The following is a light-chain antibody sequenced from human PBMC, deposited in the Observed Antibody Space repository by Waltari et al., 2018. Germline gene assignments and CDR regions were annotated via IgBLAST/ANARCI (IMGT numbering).Light chain of an antibody. CDR2: GES. J-gene: IGKJ1*01. CDR3: QQYNNWPWT. V-gene: IGKV3-15*01. Sequence: EIVMKQSPVTLSVSPGERATLSCRASQSISSNFAWYQQKPGQAPRLVVYGESTRATGVPARFSGSGSGTEFTLTIYSMQSEDFAVYYCQQYNNWPWTFGQGTKVEIK. CDR1: QSISSN.